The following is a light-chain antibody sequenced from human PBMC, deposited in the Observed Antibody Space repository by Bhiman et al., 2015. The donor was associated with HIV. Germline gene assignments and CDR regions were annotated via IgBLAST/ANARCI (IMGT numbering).Light chain of an antibody. J-gene: IGLJ3*02. V-gene: IGLV1-44*01. CDR2: SNN. Sequence: QPVLTQPPSASGTPGQRVTISCSGGSSNIGSNTVNWYQQLPGTAPKLLIYSNNQRPSGVPDRFSGSKSATSASLAISGLQSEDEADYYCAAWDDSLNGWVFGGGTKLTVL. CDR3: AAWDDSLNGWV. CDR1: SSNIGSNT.